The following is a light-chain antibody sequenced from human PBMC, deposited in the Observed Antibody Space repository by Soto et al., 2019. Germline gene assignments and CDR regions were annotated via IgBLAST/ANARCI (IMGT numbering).Light chain of an antibody. CDR1: SSDIVSYNF. V-gene: IGLV2-8*01. CDR2: EVR. CDR3: TSYAGGNILV. Sequence: QFALTQPTSACRSPGQSVTISWTGTSSDIVSYNFVSWYQLHPGKAPKVMLYEVRKRPSGVPDRFSGSKSGNTASLTVSGLQADDEADYYCTSYAGGNILVFGGGTKLTVL. J-gene: IGLJ2*01.